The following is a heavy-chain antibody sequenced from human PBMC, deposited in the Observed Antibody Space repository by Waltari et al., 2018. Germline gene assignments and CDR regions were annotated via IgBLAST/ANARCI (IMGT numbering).Heavy chain of an antibody. J-gene: IGHJ4*02. V-gene: IGHV4-30-4*01. CDR1: GASISSVDYY. D-gene: IGHD6-13*01. CDR2: ISHIGTT. Sequence: QVQLQESGPGLMKPSQTLSLTCAVSGASISSVDYYWSWIRQPPGKGLEWIGFISHIGTTYYIPSLNSRVTISLDTSNNQFSLKLNSVTAADTAVYYCVGTSLSDISSWHFSDSWGQGALVTVSS. CDR3: VGTSLSDISSWHFSDS.